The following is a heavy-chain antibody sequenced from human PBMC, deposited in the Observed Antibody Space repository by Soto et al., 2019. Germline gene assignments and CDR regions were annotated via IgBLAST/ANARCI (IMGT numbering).Heavy chain of an antibody. D-gene: IGHD6-13*01. CDR1: GYTFTSYG. CDR3: VRRHVSATGIDWFDP. J-gene: IGHJ5*02. V-gene: IGHV1-3*01. CDR2: INAANGDT. Sequence: ASVKVSCKASGYTFTSYGIHWVRQAPGQRLEWMGWINAANGDTKYSPKFQGRVTITRDTSASTAYMELSSLRSEDTAMYYCVRRHVSATGIDWFDPWGQGTLVTVSS.